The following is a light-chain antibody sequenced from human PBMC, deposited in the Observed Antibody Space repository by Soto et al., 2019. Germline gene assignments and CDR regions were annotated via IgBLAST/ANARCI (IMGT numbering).Light chain of an antibody. CDR1: QSVLYSSHNKNY. Sequence: DIVMTQSPDSLAVSLGERATINCKSSQSVLYSSHNKNYLAWYQQKPGQPPKLLIYWSSTRESGVPDRFSGSGSGTDCTPTISSLQAEDVAVYYCQQYYSTPFTFCPGTKVDIK. CDR3: QQYYSTPFT. J-gene: IGKJ3*01. CDR2: WSS. V-gene: IGKV4-1*01.